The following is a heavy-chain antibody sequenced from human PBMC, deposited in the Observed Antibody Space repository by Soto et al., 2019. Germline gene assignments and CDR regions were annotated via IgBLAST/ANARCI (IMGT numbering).Heavy chain of an antibody. Sequence: QVQLVQSGAEVKKPGASVKVSCKASGYTFTSYGISWVRQAPGQGLEWMGWISGHNGITNYAQKFQGRVTMTTDTSTSTADMELRSLRSDDTAVYYCARDRGGVGNFDYWGQGTLVTVSS. V-gene: IGHV1-18*01. D-gene: IGHD2-8*02. CDR1: GYTFTSYG. J-gene: IGHJ4*02. CDR3: ARDRGGVGNFDY. CDR2: ISGHNGIT.